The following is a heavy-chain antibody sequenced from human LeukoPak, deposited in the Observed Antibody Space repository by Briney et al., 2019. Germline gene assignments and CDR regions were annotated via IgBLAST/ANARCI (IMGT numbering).Heavy chain of an antibody. CDR3: VREYYYDFPQ. D-gene: IGHD3-3*01. V-gene: IGHV3-72*01. CDR1: EFTFSDHY. Sequence: SGGSLRLSCAASEFTFSDHYMDWVRQAPGKGLEWVGRSRAKIDSYTTEYAASVKGRFTISRDESENTLYLHMNSLKTEDTAVYYCVREYYYDFPQWGQGTLVTVSS. J-gene: IGHJ4*02. CDR2: SRAKIDSYTT.